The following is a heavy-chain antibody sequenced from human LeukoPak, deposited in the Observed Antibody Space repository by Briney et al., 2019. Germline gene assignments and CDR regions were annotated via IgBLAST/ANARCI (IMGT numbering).Heavy chain of an antibody. J-gene: IGHJ5*02. CDR3: ARSLVRRYNWFDP. V-gene: IGHV1-3*01. CDR2: INAGNGNT. D-gene: IGHD2-8*02. Sequence: ASVKVSCKASGGTFSSYAISWVRQAPGQRLEWMGWINAGNGNTKYSQKFQGRVTITRDTSASTAYMELSSLRSEDTAVYYCARSLVRRYNWFDPWGQGTLVTVSS. CDR1: GGTFSSYA.